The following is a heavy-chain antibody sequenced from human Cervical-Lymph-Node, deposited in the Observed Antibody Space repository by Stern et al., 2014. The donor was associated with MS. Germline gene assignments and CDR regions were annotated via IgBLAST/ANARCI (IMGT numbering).Heavy chain of an antibody. CDR2: INHSGST. CDR1: GGSFSGYY. Sequence: QVQLQQWGAGLLKPSETLSLTCAVYGGSFSGYYWSWIRQPPGKGLEWIGEINHSGSTNYNPSLKSRVTISVDTTKHTFSLKLSSVTAADTAVYYCARQGAYYYDSSGYYPDYWGQGTLVTVSS. CDR3: ARQGAYYYDSSGYYPDY. D-gene: IGHD3-22*01. J-gene: IGHJ4*02. V-gene: IGHV4-34*01.